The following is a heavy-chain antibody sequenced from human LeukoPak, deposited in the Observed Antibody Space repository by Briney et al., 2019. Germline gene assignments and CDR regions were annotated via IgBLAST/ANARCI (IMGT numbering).Heavy chain of an antibody. CDR2: VKEDGSEK. Sequence: GGSLRLSCAASGFTFSSSWMSWVRQAPGKGLEWVANVKEDGSEKCYVEPVKGRFSISRDNAKNSLYLQMNSLRVEDTAVYYCTRGRLTMTWGQGTLVTVSS. CDR3: TRGRLTMT. J-gene: IGHJ5*02. CDR1: GFTFSSSW. V-gene: IGHV3-7*01. D-gene: IGHD3-22*01.